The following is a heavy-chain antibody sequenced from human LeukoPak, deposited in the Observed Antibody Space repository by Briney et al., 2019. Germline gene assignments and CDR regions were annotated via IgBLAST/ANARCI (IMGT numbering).Heavy chain of an antibody. CDR2: LSGSGITT. Sequence: GGSLRLSCAASGFAFSNSAMSWVRQAPGKGLEWVSTLSGSGITTYYADSVKGRFTISRDNSKNTLYLQMNSLRAEDTAVYYCARGRNDYYDSSGYYSISDAFDIWGQGTMVTVSS. V-gene: IGHV3-23*01. J-gene: IGHJ3*02. CDR3: ARGRNDYYDSSGYYSISDAFDI. D-gene: IGHD3-22*01. CDR1: GFAFSNSA.